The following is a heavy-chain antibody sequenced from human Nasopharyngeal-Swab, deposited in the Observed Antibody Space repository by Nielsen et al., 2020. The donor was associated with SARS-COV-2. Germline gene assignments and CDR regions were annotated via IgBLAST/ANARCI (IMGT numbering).Heavy chain of an antibody. J-gene: IGHJ6*03. V-gene: IGHV4-61*01. CDR3: ARDLYYYNYMDV. CDR2: VYYTGST. Sequence: SETLSLTCTVSGASVDSANYYWSWIRQSPGKGLEWIGYVYYTGSTSYSPSLRSRVSISIDTSKTQFSLKLRSVTAADTAVYYCARDLYYYNYMDVWGKGTTVTVSS. CDR1: GASVDSANYY.